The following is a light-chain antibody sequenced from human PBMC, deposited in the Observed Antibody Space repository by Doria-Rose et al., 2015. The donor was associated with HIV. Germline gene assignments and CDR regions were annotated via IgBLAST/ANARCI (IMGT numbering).Light chain of an antibody. CDR3: HQYGTSWT. V-gene: IGKV3-20*01. CDR2: DGS. CDR1: QSFSSTY. J-gene: IGKJ1*01. Sequence: EIVLTQSPGTLSLSPGERATLSCRASQSFSSTYLAWYQQKPGQAPSLLIYDGSTRATGIPDRFSASRSATDFTLTINRLEPEDFALYYCHQYGTSWTFGQGTKVEI.